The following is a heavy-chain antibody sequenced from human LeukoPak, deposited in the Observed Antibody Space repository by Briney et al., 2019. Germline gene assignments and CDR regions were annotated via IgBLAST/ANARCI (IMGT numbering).Heavy chain of an antibody. V-gene: IGHV3-74*01. J-gene: IGHJ3*01. CDR1: GFTFGNSW. CDR2: INADGSTT. Sequence: GGSLRLSCAASGFTFGNSWMHWVRQAPGKGLVWVSLINADGSTTSYADSVKGRFTISRDNARNTLSLEMNSLTIEDTAVYYCIVVVEPPDSDGFDVWGQGTMITVSS. D-gene: IGHD1-14*01. CDR3: IVVVEPPDSDGFDV.